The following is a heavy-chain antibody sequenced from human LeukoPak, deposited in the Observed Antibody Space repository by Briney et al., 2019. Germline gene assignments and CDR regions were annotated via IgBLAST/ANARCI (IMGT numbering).Heavy chain of an antibody. D-gene: IGHD1-26*01. CDR2: INGAGDST. CDR3: ARDLSGSYYLGYFDY. CDR1: GFTFSSYG. V-gene: IGHV3-23*01. J-gene: IGHJ4*02. Sequence: GGSLRLSCAASGFTFSSYGMTWVRQAPGKGLQWVSIINGAGDSTQYAGSVKGRFTISRDNAKNSLYLQMNSLRAEDTAVYYCARDLSGSYYLGYFDYWGQGTLVTVSS.